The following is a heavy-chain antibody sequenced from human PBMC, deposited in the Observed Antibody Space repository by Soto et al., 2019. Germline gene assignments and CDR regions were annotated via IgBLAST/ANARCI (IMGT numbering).Heavy chain of an antibody. CDR3: TRVTLADYTMYV. V-gene: IGHV3-13*01. J-gene: IGHJ6*02. CDR1: GFTFSSYD. CDR2: IGTADDT. Sequence: GGSLRLSCAASGFTFSSYDLYWVRQAPGKGLEWVASIGTADDTYYPGSVEGRFTISRDNTKNSFYLQLNSLRPGDTAVYYGTRVTLADYTMYVWGQGTTVTVSS. D-gene: IGHD2-21*02.